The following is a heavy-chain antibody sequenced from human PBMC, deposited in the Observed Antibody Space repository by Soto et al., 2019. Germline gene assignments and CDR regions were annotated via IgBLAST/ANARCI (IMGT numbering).Heavy chain of an antibody. CDR3: AKAGRDYGMDV. Sequence: GGSLRLSCAASGFTFNSYWMSWVRRAPGKGLEWVATINQDGGEKSYADSVKGRFTISRDNSKNTLYLQMNSLRAEDTAVYYCAKAGRDYGMDVWGQGTTVTVSS. CDR2: INQDGGEK. J-gene: IGHJ6*02. V-gene: IGHV3-7*01. D-gene: IGHD3-10*01. CDR1: GFTFNSYW.